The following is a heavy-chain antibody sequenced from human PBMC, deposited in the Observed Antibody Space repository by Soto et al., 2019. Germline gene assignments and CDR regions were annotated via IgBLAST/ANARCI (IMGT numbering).Heavy chain of an antibody. Sequence: PSETLSLTCAVSGVSISSGNWWTWVRQSPQRGLEYIGEIFHDGTASYCPSFERRVAISVDTSKNQFSLKLTSVTAADTAIYFCARLVYDTRLNYMYFDFWGQGTLVTVSS. CDR3: ARLVYDTRLNYMYFDF. CDR2: IFHDGTA. V-gene: IGHV4-4*02. D-gene: IGHD3-10*01. J-gene: IGHJ4*02. CDR1: GVSISSGNW.